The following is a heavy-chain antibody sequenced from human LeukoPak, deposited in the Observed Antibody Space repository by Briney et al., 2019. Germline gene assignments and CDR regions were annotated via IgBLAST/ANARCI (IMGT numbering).Heavy chain of an antibody. CDR3: TRLSGDTSTSSSFFGFDV. CDR2: IRGRPNSYAT. D-gene: IGHD6-13*01. J-gene: IGHJ6*02. V-gene: IGHV3-73*01. CDR1: GFTFSGSA. Sequence: GGPLRLSCAASGFTFSGSAIHWVRQACGKGLEWVGRIRGRPNSYATAYAASVKGRFAISRDDSKNTAYLQMDSLKTEDTAVYYCTRLSGDTSTSSSFFGFDVWGQGTTVTVSS.